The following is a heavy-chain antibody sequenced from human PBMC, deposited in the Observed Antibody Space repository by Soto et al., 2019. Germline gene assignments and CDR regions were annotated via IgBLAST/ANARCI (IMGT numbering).Heavy chain of an antibody. CDR1: GFTLSGYA. CDR2: ISSNGVGT. V-gene: IGHV3-64*01. Sequence: EVQLAESGGGLAQPGGSLRLSCAASGFTLSGYAMDWVRQAPGKGLEYVSGISSNGVGTYYANSVQGRFTISRDNSKNPVYLQMGRLRTEDMAVYYWARRARPDVYYMDVWGKGTTVTVSS. CDR3: ARRARPDVYYMDV. J-gene: IGHJ6*03. D-gene: IGHD6-6*01.